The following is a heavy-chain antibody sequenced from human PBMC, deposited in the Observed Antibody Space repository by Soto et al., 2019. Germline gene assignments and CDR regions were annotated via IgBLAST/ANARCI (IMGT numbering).Heavy chain of an antibody. CDR1: GGSMSGNF. V-gene: IGHV4-4*07. Sequence: QVQLQESGPGLVKPSETLSLSCTVSGGSMSGNFWSWIRQPAGSGLEWIGRLHTSGSANYNASLKSRVPMSVDTSKNQFSLRLSSVTAADTAVYFCARDLSSSGGFDFWGQGTLVTVSS. CDR3: ARDLSSSGGFDF. D-gene: IGHD6-6*01. CDR2: LHTSGSA. J-gene: IGHJ4*02.